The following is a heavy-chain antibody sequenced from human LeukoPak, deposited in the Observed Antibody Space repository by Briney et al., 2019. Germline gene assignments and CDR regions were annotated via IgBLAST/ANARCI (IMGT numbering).Heavy chain of an antibody. J-gene: IGHJ6*02. CDR1: GGSISSYC. CDR2: IYYSGST. Sequence: SETLSLTCTVSGGSISSYCWSWIRQPPGKGLEWIGYIYYSGSTNYNPSLKSRVTISVDTSKNQFSLKLSSVTAADTAVYYCARDGTHAYGMDVWGQGTTVTVSS. CDR3: ARDGTHAYGMDV. V-gene: IGHV4-59*01. D-gene: IGHD1-26*01.